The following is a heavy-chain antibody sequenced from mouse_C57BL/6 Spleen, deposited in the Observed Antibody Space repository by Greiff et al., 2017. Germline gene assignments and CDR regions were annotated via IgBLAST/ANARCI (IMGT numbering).Heavy chain of an antibody. CDR3: ARRYYGWGAY. J-gene: IGHJ3*01. D-gene: IGHD1-1*01. Sequence: VQLQQSGPELVKPGASVKIPCKASGYTFTDYNMDWVKQSHGKSLEWIGDINPNNGGTIYNQKFKGKATLTVDKSSSTAYMELRSLTSEDTAVYYCARRYYGWGAYWGQGTLVTVSA. V-gene: IGHV1-18*01. CDR2: INPNNGGT. CDR1: GYTFTDYN.